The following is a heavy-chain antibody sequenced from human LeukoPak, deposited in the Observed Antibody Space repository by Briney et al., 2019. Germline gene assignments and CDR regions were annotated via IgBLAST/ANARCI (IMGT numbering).Heavy chain of an antibody. CDR2: IRCSGGST. D-gene: IGHD1-26*01. Sequence: GGSLRLSCAASGFTFSSYAVSGVRQAPGKGLEGVSAIRCSGGSTYYADSVRGRFTISRDNSKNTLYLQMNSLRAEDTAVYYSAVGSYLGRNFDYWGQGTLVTVSS. CDR1: GFTFSSYA. J-gene: IGHJ4*02. CDR3: AVGSYLGRNFDY. V-gene: IGHV3-23*01.